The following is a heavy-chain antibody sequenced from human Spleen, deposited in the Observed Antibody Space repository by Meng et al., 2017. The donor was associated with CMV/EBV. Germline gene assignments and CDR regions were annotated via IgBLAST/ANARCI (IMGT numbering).Heavy chain of an antibody. V-gene: IGHV3-7*01. J-gene: IGHJ4*02. CDR3: ARGNPGSGYYPYYFDY. CDR2: IKQDGSEK. D-gene: IGHD3-22*01. Sequence: GGSLRLSCAASGFTFSSYWMSWVRQAPGKGLEWVANIKQDGSEKYYVDSVKGRFTISRDNAKNSLYLQMNSLRAEDTAVYYCARGNPGSGYYPYYFDYWGQGTLVTVSS. CDR1: GFTFSSYW.